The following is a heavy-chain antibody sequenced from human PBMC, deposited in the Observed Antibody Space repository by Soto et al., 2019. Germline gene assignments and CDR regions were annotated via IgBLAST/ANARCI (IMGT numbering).Heavy chain of an antibody. J-gene: IGHJ5*02. CDR1: GFTFSSYA. CDR2: LYGSGRGI. D-gene: IGHD4-17*01. V-gene: IGHV3-23*01. Sequence: EVQLLESVGGLVQPGGSLRLSCAASGFTFSSYAMIWIRQVPGKGLEWVSGLYGSGRGIHYADSVKGRFTISRDNSAYAVYLQMNNLRVDDTAVYYCAKDAVAGDGVWLAHAWGRGTAVTVSS. CDR3: AKDAVAGDGVWLAHA.